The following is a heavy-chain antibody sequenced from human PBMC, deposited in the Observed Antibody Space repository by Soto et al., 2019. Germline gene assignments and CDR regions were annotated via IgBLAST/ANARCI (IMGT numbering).Heavy chain of an antibody. CDR3: VRGEYDYIWD. CDR1: GFTFSDHY. Sequence: QVQLVQSGGGLVKPGGSLRLSCAASGFTFSDHYMGWIRQAPGKGLEWVSYISSSGRMMHYADSVKGRFSISRDNTNNSQYLQMDSLRVDDTAVYYCVRGEYDYIWDWGQGTLVTVSS. CDR2: ISSSGRMM. V-gene: IGHV3-11*01. D-gene: IGHD3-16*01. J-gene: IGHJ4*02.